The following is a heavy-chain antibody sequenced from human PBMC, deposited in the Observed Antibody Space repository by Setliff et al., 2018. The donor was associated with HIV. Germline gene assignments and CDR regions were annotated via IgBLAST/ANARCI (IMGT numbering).Heavy chain of an antibody. D-gene: IGHD3-10*01. V-gene: IGHV5-10-1*01. CDR2: IDPSDSFT. CDR3: ARDVAPADRGREFAFYMDV. Sequence: PGESLKISCEGSGYSFTSHWISWVRQMPGRGLEWMGRIDPSDSFTKYSPSFEGHVTISTDKSIRNVYLEWRSLKASDTAIYYCARDVAPADRGREFAFYMDVWGKGTSVIVSS. CDR1: GYSFTSHW. J-gene: IGHJ6*03.